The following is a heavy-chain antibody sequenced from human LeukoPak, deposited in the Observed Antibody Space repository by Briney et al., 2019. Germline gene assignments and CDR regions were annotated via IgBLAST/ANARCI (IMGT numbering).Heavy chain of an antibody. Sequence: PSETLSLTCTVSGGSISSYYWSWIRQPPGKGLEWIGEINHSGSTNYNPSLKSRVTISVDTSKNQFSLKLSSVTAADTAVYYCARGDYYGSGSYYAVKKYYFDYWGQGTLVTVSS. CDR2: INHSGST. J-gene: IGHJ4*02. D-gene: IGHD3-10*01. V-gene: IGHV4-34*01. CDR1: GGSISSYY. CDR3: ARGDYYGSGSYYAVKKYYFDY.